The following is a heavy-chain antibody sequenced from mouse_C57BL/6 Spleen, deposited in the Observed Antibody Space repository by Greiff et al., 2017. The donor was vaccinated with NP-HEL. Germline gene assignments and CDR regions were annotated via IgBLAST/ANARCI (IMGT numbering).Heavy chain of an antibody. J-gene: IGHJ2*01. CDR2: ITPSSGYT. Sequence: QVQLQQSGAELARPGASVKMSCKASGYTFTSFTMHWVQQRPGQGLEWIGYITPSSGYTKYNQRFKDKATLTADTSSSTAYMQLSSLTSEDSAVYYCAREGILYWGQGTTLTVSS. CDR3: AREGILY. V-gene: IGHV1-4*01. CDR1: GYTFTSFT.